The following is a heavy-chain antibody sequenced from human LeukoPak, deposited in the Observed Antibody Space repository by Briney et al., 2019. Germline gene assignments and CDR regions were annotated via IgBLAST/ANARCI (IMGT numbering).Heavy chain of an antibody. CDR1: GFTFSSYA. Sequence: GGSLRLSCAASGFTFSSYAMSWVRQAPGKGLEWVGRIRSKTDGGTTDYAVSVQGRFTISRDDSKNTLYLQMSSLKTEDTAVYYCAKHIYGVVSIQQWGQGTLVTVSS. V-gene: IGHV3-15*01. D-gene: IGHD3-3*01. J-gene: IGHJ1*01. CDR2: IRSKTDGGTT. CDR3: AKHIYGVVSIQQ.